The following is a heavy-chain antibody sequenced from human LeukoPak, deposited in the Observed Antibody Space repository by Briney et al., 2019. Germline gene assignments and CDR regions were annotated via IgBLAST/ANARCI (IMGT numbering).Heavy chain of an antibody. CDR1: GFTFSSYG. Sequence: GGSLRLSCAASGFTFSSYGMHWVRQAPGKGLEWVAVISFDESNKFYADFVRGRFTISRDNSKNTLYLQMNSLRAEDTAVYYCAKGGGTGYSSSWYSHWGQGTLVTVSS. D-gene: IGHD6-13*01. J-gene: IGHJ4*02. CDR2: ISFDESNK. V-gene: IGHV3-30*18. CDR3: AKGGGTGYSSSWYSH.